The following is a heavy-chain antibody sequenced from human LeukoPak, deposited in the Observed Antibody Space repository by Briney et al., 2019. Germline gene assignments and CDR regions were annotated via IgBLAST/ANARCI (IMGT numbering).Heavy chain of an antibody. D-gene: IGHD4-23*01. CDR3: ARPLRWPYWYFDL. J-gene: IGHJ2*01. Sequence: PGGSLRLSCAASGFTFRDYYMSWIRQAPGKGLGGVSYISSSGSTIYYADSVKGRFTIPRDNAKNSLYLQMNSLRAEDTAVYYCARPLRWPYWYFDLWGRGTLVTVSS. CDR2: ISSSGSTI. V-gene: IGHV3-11*01. CDR1: GFTFRDYY.